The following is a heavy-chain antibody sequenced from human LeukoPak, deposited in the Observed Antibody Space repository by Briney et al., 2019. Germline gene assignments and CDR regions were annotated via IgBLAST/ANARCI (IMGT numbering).Heavy chain of an antibody. D-gene: IGHD5-18*01. J-gene: IGHJ4*02. V-gene: IGHV3-49*02. Sequence: GGSLTLSCTASGFTFWYYAMTWPRQAPGKGLEWVGFIRHKTSRGTSEYATSVKGRFTISRDDFISIAYLHMHSLHTEDTAVYYCTRVQRGCDYWGQGTLVTVSS. CDR1: GFTFWYYA. CDR2: IRHKTSRGTS. CDR3: TRVQRGCDY.